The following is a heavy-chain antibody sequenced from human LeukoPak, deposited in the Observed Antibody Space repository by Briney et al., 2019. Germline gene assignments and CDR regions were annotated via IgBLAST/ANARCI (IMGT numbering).Heavy chain of an antibody. V-gene: IGHV3-23*01. CDR3: AKDRDLLFAHCWFDL. CDR2: ISISGGSA. CDR1: GFTFSTYA. Sequence: GGSLRLSCAASGFTFSTYAMSWVRQAPGKGLEWVSGISISGGSAYYADSVKGRFTISRDNSKNTLYLQMNRLRAEDTAVYYCAKDRDLLFAHCWFDLWGQGIPVTVSS. J-gene: IGHJ5*02. D-gene: IGHD3-10*01.